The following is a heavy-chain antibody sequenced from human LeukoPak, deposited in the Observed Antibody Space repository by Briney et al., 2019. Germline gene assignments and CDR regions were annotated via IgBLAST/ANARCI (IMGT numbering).Heavy chain of an antibody. CDR3: AREEYQLLPDYYYMDV. CDR1: GFTFSSYS. Sequence: PGGSLRLSCADSGFTFSSYSMNWVRQAPGKGLEWVSYISSSSSTIYYADSVRGRFTISRDNAKNSLYLQMNSLRAEDTAVYYCAREEYQLLPDYYYMDVWGKGTTVTVSS. CDR2: ISSSSSTI. V-gene: IGHV3-48*01. J-gene: IGHJ6*03. D-gene: IGHD2-2*01.